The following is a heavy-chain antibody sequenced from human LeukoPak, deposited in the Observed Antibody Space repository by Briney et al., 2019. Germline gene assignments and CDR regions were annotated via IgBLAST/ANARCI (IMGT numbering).Heavy chain of an antibody. CDR3: ARAPDISGYYFDY. J-gene: IGHJ4*02. D-gene: IGHD3-22*01. CDR1: GFTFSNYW. V-gene: IGHV3-74*01. Sequence: GGSLRLSCEASGFTFSNYWMHWVRQAPGKGLVWVSRIKPDGSSTSYADSVKGRFTISRDNAKNTLYLQLNSLRAEDTAVYYCARAPDISGYYFDYWGQGTLVTVSS. CDR2: IKPDGSST.